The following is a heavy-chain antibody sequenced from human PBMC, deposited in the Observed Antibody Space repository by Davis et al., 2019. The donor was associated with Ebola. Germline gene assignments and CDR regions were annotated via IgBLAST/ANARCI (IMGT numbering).Heavy chain of an antibody. V-gene: IGHV3-21*01. CDR3: ARDLPAAWVDYYYYGMDV. CDR1: GFTFSSYS. Sequence: GESLKISCAASGFTFSSYSMNWVRQAPGKGLEWVSSISSSSSYIYYADSVKGRFTISRDNAKNSLYLQMNSLRAEDTAVYYCARDLPAAWVDYYYYGMDVWGKGTTVTVSS. D-gene: IGHD2-2*01. CDR2: ISSSSSYI. J-gene: IGHJ6*04.